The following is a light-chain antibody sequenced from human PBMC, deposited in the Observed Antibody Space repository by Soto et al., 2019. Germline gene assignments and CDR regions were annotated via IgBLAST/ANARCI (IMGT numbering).Light chain of an antibody. CDR2: DAS. CDR1: QSISNW. J-gene: IGKJ2*01. CDR3: QQYNTYAS. V-gene: IGKV1-5*01. Sequence: DIQMTQSPSTLPASVGDRVTITCRASQSISNWLAWYQQKPGKAPKLLIYDASSLESGVPSRFSGSGSATEFTLTISSLQPDDFATYYCQQYNTYASFGQGTKLEIK.